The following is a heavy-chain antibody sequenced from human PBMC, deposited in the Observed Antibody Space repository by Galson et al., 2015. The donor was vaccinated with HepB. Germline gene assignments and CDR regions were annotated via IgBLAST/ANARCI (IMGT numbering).Heavy chain of an antibody. CDR3: ARDFRRVATSNWFDP. V-gene: IGHV1-18*01. CDR2: ISAYNGNT. Sequence: SVKVSCKASGYTFTSYGISWVRQAPGQGLEWMGWISAYNGNTNYAQKLQGRVTMTTDTSTSTAYMELRSLRSDDTAVYYCARDFRRVATSNWFDPWGQGTLVTVSS. D-gene: IGHD5-12*01. J-gene: IGHJ5*02. CDR1: GYTFTSYG.